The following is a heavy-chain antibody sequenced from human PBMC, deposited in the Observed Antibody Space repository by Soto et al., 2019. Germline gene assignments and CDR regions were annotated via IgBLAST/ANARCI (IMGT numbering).Heavy chain of an antibody. J-gene: IGHJ4*01. V-gene: IGHV3-33*01. CDR3: ARDFWYEGPHSYFDY. D-gene: IGHD6-13*01. CDR1: GFTFSNYG. CDR2: IWYDGSKE. Sequence: GGSLRLSCAASGFTFSNYGMYWVRQAPGKGLEWVALIWYDGSKEDYADSVKGRFTISRDNSKNALYLQMNSLRAEDTAVYHCARDFWYEGPHSYFDYCGQGALVTVSS.